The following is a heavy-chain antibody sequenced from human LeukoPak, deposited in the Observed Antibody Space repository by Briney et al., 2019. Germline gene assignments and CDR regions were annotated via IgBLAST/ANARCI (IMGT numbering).Heavy chain of an antibody. V-gene: IGHV3-23*01. CDR2: ISGSGGST. CDR1: GFTFSSYA. D-gene: IGHD5-18*01. CDR3: AKSDTASPRLKDWFDP. Sequence: PGGSLRLSCAASGFTFSSYAMSWVRQTPGKGLERVSTISGSGGSTYYADSVKGRFTISRDNSKNTLYLQMNSLRAEDTAVYYCAKSDTASPRLKDWFDPWGQGTLVTVSS. J-gene: IGHJ5*02.